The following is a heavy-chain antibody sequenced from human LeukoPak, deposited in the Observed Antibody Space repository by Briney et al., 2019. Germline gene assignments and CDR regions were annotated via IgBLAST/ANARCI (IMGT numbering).Heavy chain of an antibody. CDR3: ARDFGRGFDY. J-gene: IGHJ4*02. D-gene: IGHD3-10*01. V-gene: IGHV3-66*01. CDR1: GFTVSSNY. Sequence: GGSLRLSCAASGFTVSSNYMSWVRQAPGKGLEWVSVIYSGGSTHYADSVKGRFTISRDDSKNTLYLQMNSLRADDTAVYYCARDFGRGFDYWGQGTLVTVSS. CDR2: IYSGGST.